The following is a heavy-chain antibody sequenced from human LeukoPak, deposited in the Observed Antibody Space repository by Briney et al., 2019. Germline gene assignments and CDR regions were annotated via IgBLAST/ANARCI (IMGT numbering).Heavy chain of an antibody. CDR2: INPDGRDT. V-gene: IGHV3-7*01. CDR3: TSWGDTTAEYFQR. CDR1: GFTFNRCW. D-gene: IGHD2-21*02. Sequence: GGSLRLSCVVSGFTFNRCWMNWVRQAPRKGLEWVAHINPDGRDTYYVDSVKGRFTISRDNAQNSMYLQMNSLRVEDTAVYYCTSWGDTTAEYFQRWGQGTLVTVSS. J-gene: IGHJ1*01.